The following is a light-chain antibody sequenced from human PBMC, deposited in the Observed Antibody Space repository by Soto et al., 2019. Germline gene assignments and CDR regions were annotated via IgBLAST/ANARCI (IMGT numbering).Light chain of an antibody. J-gene: IGKJ1*01. CDR3: QQYNSDSPWT. Sequence: DIQMTEYPSTLSASLGDRFTITCLASQSISSWLAWYQQKPGKAPKLLIYKASSLESGVPSRFSGSGSGTEFTLTISSLQPDDFATYYCQQYNSDSPWTFGQGTKVDIK. CDR1: QSISSW. V-gene: IGKV1-5*03. CDR2: KAS.